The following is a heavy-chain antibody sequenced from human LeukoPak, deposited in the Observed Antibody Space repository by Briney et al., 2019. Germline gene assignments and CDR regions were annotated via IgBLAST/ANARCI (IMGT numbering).Heavy chain of an antibody. V-gene: IGHV4-59*01. J-gene: IGHJ6*02. Sequence: SETLSLTCTVSGGSISGYYWSWVRQSPGKGLEWIGYIYSTGSTSYNPSLKSRVTISVNTSKNQFSLKLSSVTAADSAVYYRARTDVWGQGTTVTVSS. CDR1: GGSISGYY. CDR3: ARTDV. CDR2: IYSTGST.